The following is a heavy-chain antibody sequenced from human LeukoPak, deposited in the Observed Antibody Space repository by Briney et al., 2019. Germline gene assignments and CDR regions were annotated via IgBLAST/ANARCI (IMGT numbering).Heavy chain of an antibody. CDR2: VSWNSGFI. CDR3: ASVRYKYSSSSPAGY. Sequence: PGGSLRLSCAASGFTFGDYGMHWVRRGPGKGLERVSSVSWNSGFIAYADSVKGRFTISRDNSKNTLYLQMNSLRAEDTAVYYCASVRYKYSSSSPAGYWGQGTLVTVSS. D-gene: IGHD6-6*01. V-gene: IGHV3-9*01. J-gene: IGHJ4*02. CDR1: GFTFGDYG.